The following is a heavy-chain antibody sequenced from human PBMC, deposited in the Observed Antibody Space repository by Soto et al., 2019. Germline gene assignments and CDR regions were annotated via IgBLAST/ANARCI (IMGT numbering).Heavy chain of an antibody. D-gene: IGHD1-1*01. J-gene: IGHJ4*02. CDR1: GYTFTSYG. Sequence: QVQLVQSGAEVKKPGASVKVSCKASGYTFTSYGISWVRQAPGQGLEWMGWISAYNGNTNYAQKLQGRVTMTTDTSTSTAYMELRSMRSDDTAVYYCARDLWWLERHTPLPFDYWGQGTLVTVSS. V-gene: IGHV1-18*04. CDR3: ARDLWWLERHTPLPFDY. CDR2: ISAYNGNT.